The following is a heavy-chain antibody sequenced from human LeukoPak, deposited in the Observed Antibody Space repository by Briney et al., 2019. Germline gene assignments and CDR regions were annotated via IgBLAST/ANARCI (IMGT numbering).Heavy chain of an antibody. Sequence: GASVTVSCKASGYTFTGYNMHWVRQAPGQGLEWMGWINPNSDGTKYAQNFQGRVTMTRDTSISTAYMELSRLRSDDTAVYYCAIVGEALDYWGQGTLVTVSS. D-gene: IGHD4-17*01. CDR1: GYTFTGYN. CDR3: AIVGEALDY. V-gene: IGHV1-2*02. CDR2: INPNSDGT. J-gene: IGHJ4*02.